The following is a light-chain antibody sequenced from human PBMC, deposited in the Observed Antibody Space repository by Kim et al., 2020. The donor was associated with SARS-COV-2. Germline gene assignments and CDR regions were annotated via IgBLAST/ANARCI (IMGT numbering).Light chain of an antibody. J-gene: IGLJ3*02. V-gene: IGLV10-54*04. CDR1: NNNVGNQE. Sequence: QTATLTCPGDNNNVGNQEAVWRRQHQGHPPKLLSYRNNNRPSGISERFSASRSGNTASLTITGLQPEDEADYYCSAWASSLSAWVFGGGTQLTVL. CDR2: RNN. CDR3: SAWASSLSAWV.